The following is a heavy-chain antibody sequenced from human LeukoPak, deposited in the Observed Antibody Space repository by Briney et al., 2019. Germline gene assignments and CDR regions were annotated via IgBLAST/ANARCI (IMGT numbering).Heavy chain of an antibody. D-gene: IGHD3-22*01. Sequence: SETLSLTCAVYGGSFSGYYWSWIRQPPGKGLEWIGEINHSGSTNYNPSLKSRVTISVDTSKNQFSLELRSVTAADTAVYYCARGRGVVVRDWFDSWGQGTLVTVSS. CDR3: ARGRGVVVRDWFDS. CDR2: INHSGST. J-gene: IGHJ5*01. CDR1: GGSFSGYY. V-gene: IGHV4-34*01.